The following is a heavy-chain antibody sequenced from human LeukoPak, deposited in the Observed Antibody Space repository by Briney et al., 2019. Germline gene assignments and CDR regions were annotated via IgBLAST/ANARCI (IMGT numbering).Heavy chain of an antibody. CDR1: GGSISSSSYY. D-gene: IGHD3-10*01. J-gene: IGHJ4*02. CDR3: ARDMVRGVPDY. V-gene: IGHV4-39*07. Sequence: PSETLSLTCTVSGGSISSSSYYWGWIRQPPGKGLEWIGSIYYSGSTYYNPSLKSRVTISVDTSKNQFSLKLSSVTAADTAVYYCARDMVRGVPDYWGQGTLVTVSS. CDR2: IYYSGST.